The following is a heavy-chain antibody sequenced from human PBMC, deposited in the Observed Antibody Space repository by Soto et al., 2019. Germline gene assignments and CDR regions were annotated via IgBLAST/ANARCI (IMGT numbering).Heavy chain of an antibody. V-gene: IGHV4-31*03. Sequence: SETLSLTCTVSGRPVSSGGYYWTWICQLPGKGLEWIGYIYHIGSPSYNPSLKSRLSMSLDTSKNQFSLNLTSVTAADTAIYYCVRDRALDSSGHWFDSWGQGTLGTVS. D-gene: IGHD6-19*01. CDR1: GRPVSSGGYY. CDR3: VRDRALDSSGHWFDS. J-gene: IGHJ5*01. CDR2: IYHIGSP.